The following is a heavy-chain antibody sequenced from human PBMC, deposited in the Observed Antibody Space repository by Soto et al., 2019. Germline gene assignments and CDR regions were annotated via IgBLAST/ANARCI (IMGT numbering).Heavy chain of an antibody. D-gene: IGHD3-10*01. CDR1: GITFSNFE. CDR3: AIDSSGSGTYYF. J-gene: IGHJ4*02. V-gene: IGHV3-48*03. Sequence: EVQLVESGGNLIQPGGSLRLSCAASGITFSNFEMNWVRQAPGKGLEWVSYISSTGSTKYYADSVKGRFTISRDNDKNSLYLEMKSLRAEDTAVYYCAIDSSGSGTYYFWGQGTLVTVSS. CDR2: ISSTGSTK.